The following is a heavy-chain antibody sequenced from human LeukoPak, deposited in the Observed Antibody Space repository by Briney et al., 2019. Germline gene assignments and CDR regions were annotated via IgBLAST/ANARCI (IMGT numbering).Heavy chain of an antibody. J-gene: IGHJ4*02. CDR3: ARHLGGPNIVATILFDY. Sequence: KSSETLSLTCTVSGVSISSSSYYWGWLRQPPGKGLEWNGSIYYSGSTYYNPSLKSRFTISVDTSKNQFSLKLSSVTAADTAVYYCARHLGGPNIVATILFDYWGQGTLVTVSS. D-gene: IGHD5-12*01. CDR1: GVSISSSSYY. CDR2: IYYSGST. V-gene: IGHV4-39*01.